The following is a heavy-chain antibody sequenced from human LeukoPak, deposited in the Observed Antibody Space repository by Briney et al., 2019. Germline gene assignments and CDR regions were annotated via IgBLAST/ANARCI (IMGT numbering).Heavy chain of an antibody. J-gene: IGHJ6*02. D-gene: IGHD6-13*01. Sequence: GGSLRLSCAASGFTFSSYAMSWVRQAPGKGLEWVSAISGSGGSTYYADSVKGRFTISRDNSKNTLYLQMNSLRAEDTAVYYCARGELYSSSWYGLYYYGMDVWGQGTTVTVSS. V-gene: IGHV3-23*01. CDR2: ISGSGGST. CDR3: ARGELYSSSWYGLYYYGMDV. CDR1: GFTFSSYA.